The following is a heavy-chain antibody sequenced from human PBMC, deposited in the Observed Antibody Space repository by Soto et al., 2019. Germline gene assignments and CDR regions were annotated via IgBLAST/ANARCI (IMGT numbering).Heavy chain of an antibody. CDR3: ARQVSSAWPPYYYDMDV. J-gene: IGHJ6*02. CDR2: IHYSGST. Sequence: SETLSLTCTVSGGSISSYFWSRIRQPPGRGLEWIGHIHYSGSTNYNPSLKSRVTISVDTSKNQVSLKLSSVTAADTAMYFCARQVSSAWPPYYYDMDVWGQGTMVTVSS. D-gene: IGHD6-25*01. CDR1: GGSISSYF. V-gene: IGHV4-59*08.